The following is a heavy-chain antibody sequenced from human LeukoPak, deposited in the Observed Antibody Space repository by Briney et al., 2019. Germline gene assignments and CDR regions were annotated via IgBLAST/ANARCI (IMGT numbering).Heavy chain of an antibody. V-gene: IGHV2-5*02. J-gene: IGHJ2*01. CDR1: GFSLSTSGVG. CDR2: IYWDDDK. D-gene: IGHD4-23*01. Sequence: SGPTLVNPTQTLTLTCTFSGFSLSTSGVGVGWIRQPPGKALEWLALIYWDDDKRYSPSLKSRLTITKDTSKNQVVLTMTNMDPVDTATYYCGHFYGGNLQARNWYFDFWGRDTLVTVSS. CDR3: GHFYGGNLQARNWYFDF.